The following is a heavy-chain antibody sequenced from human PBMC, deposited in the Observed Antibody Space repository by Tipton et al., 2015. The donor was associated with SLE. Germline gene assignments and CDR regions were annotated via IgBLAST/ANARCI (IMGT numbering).Heavy chain of an antibody. CDR1: GDSITRSSFY. CDR2: IYYSGTAH. Sequence: TLSLTCTVSGDSITRSSFYWGWIRQPPGKGLEWIGSIYYSGTAHYENPSLKSRVTITVDMSKNQFSLRLISVTAADTAVYYCARDSRYQLTYYYMDVWGKGTTVTVSS. J-gene: IGHJ6*03. CDR3: ARDSRYQLTYYYMDV. V-gene: IGHV4-39*07. D-gene: IGHD2-2*01.